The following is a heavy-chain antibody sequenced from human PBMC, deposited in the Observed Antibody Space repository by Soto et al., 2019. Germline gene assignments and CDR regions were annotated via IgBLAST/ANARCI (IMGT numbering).Heavy chain of an antibody. D-gene: IGHD3-3*01. CDR3: ASHYDMWSGYLSPVDY. CDR1: GYTFSDYY. J-gene: IGHJ4*02. V-gene: IGHV3-11*01. Sequence: QVQLVESGGDLVKPGGSLRLSCAASGYTFSDYYMSWLRQAPGKGLEWISYIDTSGTKIYYADSVKDRFTITRDNAKNSLYLEMNSLRDEDTAVYYCASHYDMWSGYLSPVDYWGQRTLVTVSS. CDR2: IDTSGTKI.